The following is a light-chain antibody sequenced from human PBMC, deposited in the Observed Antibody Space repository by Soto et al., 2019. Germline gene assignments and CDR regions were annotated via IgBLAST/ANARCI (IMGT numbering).Light chain of an antibody. CDR1: QSIGSY. CDR2: DAA. CDR3: QHRSPWPT. V-gene: IGKV3-11*01. J-gene: IGKJ4*01. Sequence: ETVLTQSPATLSLSPGERATLSCRASQSIGSYLAWYQQKPGQAPRLLIYDAATRATGTPARFTGSGSETDFTITILSLEPDDFAVYYCQHRSPWPTFGGGTKVEIK.